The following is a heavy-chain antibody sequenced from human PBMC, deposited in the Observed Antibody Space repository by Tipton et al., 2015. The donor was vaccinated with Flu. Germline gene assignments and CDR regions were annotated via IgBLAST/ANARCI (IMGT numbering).Heavy chain of an antibody. CDR2: VFRSGSG. J-gene: IGHJ5*02. V-gene: IGHV4-38-2*01. D-gene: IGHD4-11*01. Sequence: TLSLTCSVSGDAIRSDYLWGWIRQPPGRGLEWIGNVFRSGSGYLNPSPKSRVAISIDTSRKQFSLKLSSLTAADTAVYFCVRRDYSNYVSDPKSWFDPWGQGALVAVSS. CDR3: VRRDYSNYVSDPKSWFDP. CDR1: GDAIRSDYL.